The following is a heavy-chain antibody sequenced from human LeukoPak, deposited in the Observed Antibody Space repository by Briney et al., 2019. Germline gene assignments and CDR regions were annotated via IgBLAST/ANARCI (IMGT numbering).Heavy chain of an antibody. Sequence: GASVKVSCKASGYTFTSYYMHWVRQAPGQGLEWMGIINPSGGSTSYAQKFQGRVTMTRDTSTSTVYMELSSLRSEDTAVYYCAREEAWGGATTGTGPFDYWGQGTLVTVSS. CDR2: INPSGGST. CDR1: GYTFTSYY. CDR3: AREEAWGGATTGTGPFDY. J-gene: IGHJ4*02. D-gene: IGHD1-26*01. V-gene: IGHV1-46*01.